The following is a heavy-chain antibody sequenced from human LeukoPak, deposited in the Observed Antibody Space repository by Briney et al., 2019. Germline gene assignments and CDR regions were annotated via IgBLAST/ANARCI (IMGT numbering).Heavy chain of an antibody. CDR1: GASIASYY. CDR2: IYYSGNT. CDR3: ARRYSGYADAFDI. V-gene: IGHV4-59*08. D-gene: IGHD5-12*01. Sequence: SEALSLTCTVSGASIASYYWTWIRQPPGKGLEWIGYIYYSGNTNYNPSLKSRVTISVDTSKNQFSLKLSSVTAADTAVYYCARRYSGYADAFDIWGQGTMVTVSS. J-gene: IGHJ3*02.